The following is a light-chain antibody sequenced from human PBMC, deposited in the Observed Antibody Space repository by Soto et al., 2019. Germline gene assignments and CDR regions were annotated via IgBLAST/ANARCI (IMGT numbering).Light chain of an antibody. V-gene: IGKV1-39*01. Sequence: DIQMTQSPSSLSASVGDRVTITCRASQGISKYLNWYQQKPGKAPNLLIYAASTLQTGVSSRFSGSGSGTHFTLTISRLQPEDSATYYCQQTYWMFGQGTKVDIK. CDR2: AAS. J-gene: IGKJ1*01. CDR3: QQTYWM. CDR1: QGISKY.